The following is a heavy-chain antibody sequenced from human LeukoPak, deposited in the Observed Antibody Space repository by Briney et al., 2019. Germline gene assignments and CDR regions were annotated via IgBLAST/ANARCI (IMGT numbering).Heavy chain of an antibody. CDR1: GYTFTSYG. V-gene: IGHV1-18*01. CDR2: ISAYNGNT. D-gene: IGHD3-10*01. Sequence: ASVKVSCKASGYTFTSYGISWVRQAPGQGLEWMGWISAYNGNTNYAQKLQGRVTMTTDTSTSTAYMELRSLRSDDTAVYYCVVIRGFGELLYPRGWGQGTLVTVSS. J-gene: IGHJ4*02. CDR3: VVIRGFGELLYPRG.